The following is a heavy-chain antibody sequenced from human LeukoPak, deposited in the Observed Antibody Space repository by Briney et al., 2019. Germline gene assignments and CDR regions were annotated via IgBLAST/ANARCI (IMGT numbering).Heavy chain of an antibody. J-gene: IGHJ4*02. CDR1: GGSISSYY. CDR3: ARGRITIFGVITPHFDN. D-gene: IGHD3-3*01. CDR2: IQNSGNS. Sequence: SETLSLTCTVSGGSISSYYWSWIRQPPGKGLEWIGYIQNSGNSNFNPSLKSRVTISLDTSKNQFSLDLNSVTAADTAMYYCARGRITIFGVITPHFDNWGQGTLVTVSP. V-gene: IGHV4-59*01.